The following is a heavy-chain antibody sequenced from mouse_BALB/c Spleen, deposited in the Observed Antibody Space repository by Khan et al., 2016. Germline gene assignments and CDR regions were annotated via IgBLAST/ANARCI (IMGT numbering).Heavy chain of an antibody. J-gene: IGHJ1*01. CDR1: GYTFTNYG. Sequence: QIQLVQSGPELKRPGKTVKISCKASGYTFTNYGINWVKQAPGKGLKWMGWINTYSGESTYADDFKGRFAFSLETSANTAYLQINNLKNEDTATXFCAGYRYYYGSSGWCDVWGAGTTVTVSS. CDR3: AGYRYYYGSSGWCDV. CDR2: INTYSGES. V-gene: IGHV9-3-1*01. D-gene: IGHD1-1*01.